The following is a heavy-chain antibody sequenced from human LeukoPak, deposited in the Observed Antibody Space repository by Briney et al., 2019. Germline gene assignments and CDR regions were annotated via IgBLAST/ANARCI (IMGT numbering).Heavy chain of an antibody. CDR1: GGSFSGYY. D-gene: IGHD6-19*01. J-gene: IGHJ5*02. CDR2: INHSGST. V-gene: IGHV4-34*01. CDR3: AREGRWLARGWIDP. Sequence: SETLSLTCAVYGGSFSGYYWSWIRQPPGKGLEWIGEINHSGSTNYNPSLKSRVTISVDTSKNQFSLKLSSVTAADTAVYYCAREGRWLARGWIDPWGQGTLVTVSS.